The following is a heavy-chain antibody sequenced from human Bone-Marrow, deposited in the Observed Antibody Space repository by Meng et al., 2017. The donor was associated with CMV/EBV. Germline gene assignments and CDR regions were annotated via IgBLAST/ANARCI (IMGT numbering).Heavy chain of an antibody. Sequence: GESLKISCAASGFTFSSYWMSWVRQAPGRGLEWVSYISRSGSTIYYADSVKGRFTISRDNAKNSLYLQMNSLRAEDTAVYYCARGGGGYDYWGQGTLVTVSS. CDR1: GFTFSSYW. D-gene: IGHD3-10*01. CDR2: ISRSGSTI. J-gene: IGHJ4*02. CDR3: ARGGGGYDY. V-gene: IGHV3-48*04.